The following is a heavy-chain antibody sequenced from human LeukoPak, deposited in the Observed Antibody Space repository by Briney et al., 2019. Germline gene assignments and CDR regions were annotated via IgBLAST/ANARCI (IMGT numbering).Heavy chain of an antibody. J-gene: IGHJ4*02. CDR1: GYSISSGYY. V-gene: IGHV4-38-2*01. CDR3: ARSRPYDFWSGFPDY. Sequence: PSETLSLTCAVSGYSISSGYYWGWIRQPPGKGLEWIGSIYHSGSTYYNPSLKSRVTISVDTSKNQFSLKLSSVTAADTAVYYCARSRPYDFWSGFPDYWGQGTLVTVSS. CDR2: IYHSGST. D-gene: IGHD3-3*01.